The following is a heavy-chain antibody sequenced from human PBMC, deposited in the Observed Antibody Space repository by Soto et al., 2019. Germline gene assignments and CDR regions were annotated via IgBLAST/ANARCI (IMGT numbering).Heavy chain of an antibody. Sequence: QVQLVESGGGVVQPGRSLRLSCAASGFTFSSYGMHWVRQAPGKGLEWVAVISYDGSNKYYADSVKGRVTISRDNSKNTLYLQMNSLRAEDTAVYYCAKDIVVVPAYGGMDVWGQGTTVTVSS. V-gene: IGHV3-30*18. CDR2: ISYDGSNK. CDR1: GFTFSSYG. J-gene: IGHJ6*02. D-gene: IGHD2-2*01. CDR3: AKDIVVVPAYGGMDV.